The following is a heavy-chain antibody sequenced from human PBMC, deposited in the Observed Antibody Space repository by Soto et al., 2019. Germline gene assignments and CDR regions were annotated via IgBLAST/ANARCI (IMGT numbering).Heavy chain of an antibody. CDR1: GGSFSGYY. J-gene: IGHJ6*03. CDR3: ARRAKYYYYMEV. CDR2: INHSGST. V-gene: IGHV4-34*01. Sequence: PSETLSLTCAVYGGSFSGYYWSWIRQPPGKGLEWIGEINHSGSTNYNPSLKSRVTISVDTSKNQFSLKLSSVTAADTAVYYCARRAKYYYYMEVWGKGTTVTVSS.